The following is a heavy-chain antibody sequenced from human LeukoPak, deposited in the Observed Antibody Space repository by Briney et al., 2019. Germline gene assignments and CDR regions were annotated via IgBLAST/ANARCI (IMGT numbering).Heavy chain of an antibody. D-gene: IGHD6-19*01. CDR2: INQDGSAR. Sequence: PGGSLRLSCAASGFTFSGYCMSWVRRPPPKGLRWVANINQDGSARYYVQSVQGRFPISRDNAKISLYLQMNSLRAQDTAVYYCARDRLITRYSRGRYGLTYWGQGTLVTVSS. V-gene: IGHV3-7*01. CDR3: ARDRLITRYSRGRYGLTY. J-gene: IGHJ4*02. CDR1: GFTFSGYC.